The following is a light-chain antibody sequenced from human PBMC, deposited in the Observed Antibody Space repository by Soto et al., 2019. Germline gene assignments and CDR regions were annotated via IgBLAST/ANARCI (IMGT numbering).Light chain of an antibody. Sequence: EIVLTQSPGTLSLSPGERATLSCRASQSVTSSYLAWYQQKPGQAPRLLIYGASSRATGIPNRFSGSGSGTEFTLIISRLEPEDFAVYYCQQYGSSPRTFGQGTKLEIK. CDR1: QSVTSSY. V-gene: IGKV3-20*01. J-gene: IGKJ2*01. CDR3: QQYGSSPRT. CDR2: GAS.